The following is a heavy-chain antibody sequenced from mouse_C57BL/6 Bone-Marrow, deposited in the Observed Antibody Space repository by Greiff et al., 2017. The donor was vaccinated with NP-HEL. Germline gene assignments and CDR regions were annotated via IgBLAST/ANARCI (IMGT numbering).Heavy chain of an antibody. CDR1: GYSFTSYY. J-gene: IGHJ2*01. CDR3: ARRGYSNYDYFDY. Sequence: VQLQESGPELVKPGASVKISCKASGYSFTSYYIHWVKQRPGQGLEWIGWIYPGSGNTKYNEKFKGKATLTADTSSSTAYMQLSSLTSEDSAVYYCARRGYSNYDYFDYWGQGTTLTVSS. V-gene: IGHV1-66*01. CDR2: IYPGSGNT. D-gene: IGHD2-5*01.